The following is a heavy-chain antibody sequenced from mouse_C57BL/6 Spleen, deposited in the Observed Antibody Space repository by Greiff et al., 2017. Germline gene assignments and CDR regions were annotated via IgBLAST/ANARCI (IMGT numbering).Heavy chain of an antibody. CDR3: TRDDYYGSSYLDY. CDR1: GFTFSSYA. CDR2: ISSGGDYI. J-gene: IGHJ2*01. V-gene: IGHV5-9-1*02. D-gene: IGHD1-1*01. Sequence: EVKVVESGEGLVKPGGSLKLSCAASGFTFSSYAMSWVRQTPEKRLEWVAYISSGGDYIYYADTVKGRFTISRDNARNTLYLQMSSLKSEDTAMYYCTRDDYYGSSYLDYWGQGTTLTVSS.